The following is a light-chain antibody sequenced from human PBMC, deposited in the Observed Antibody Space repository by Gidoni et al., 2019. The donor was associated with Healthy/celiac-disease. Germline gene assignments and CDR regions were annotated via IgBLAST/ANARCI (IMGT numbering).Light chain of an antibody. CDR2: DAS. CDR3: QQRSNWPPVSIT. V-gene: IGKV3-11*01. CDR1: QSVSSY. J-gene: IGKJ5*01. Sequence: ELVLTQSPATLSLSPGERATLSCRASQSVSSYLAWYQQKPGQAPRLLIYDASNRATGIPARFSGSGSGTDFTLTISSLEPEDFAVYYCQQRSNWPPVSITFGQGTRLEIK.